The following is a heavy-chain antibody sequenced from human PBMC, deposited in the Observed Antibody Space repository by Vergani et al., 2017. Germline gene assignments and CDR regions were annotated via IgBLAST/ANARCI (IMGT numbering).Heavy chain of an antibody. J-gene: IGHJ4*02. Sequence: QVQLVESGGGVVQPGGSLRLSCAASGFTFSSYGMHWVRQAPGKGLEWVAFIRYDGSNKYYADSVKGRFTISRDNSKNTLSLQKNSLRVEDTAVYYCAKVSCCPVPFDYWGQGTLVTVSS. CDR3: AKVSCCPVPFDY. CDR1: GFTFSSYG. CDR2: IRYDGSNK. D-gene: IGHD6-6*01. V-gene: IGHV3-30*02.